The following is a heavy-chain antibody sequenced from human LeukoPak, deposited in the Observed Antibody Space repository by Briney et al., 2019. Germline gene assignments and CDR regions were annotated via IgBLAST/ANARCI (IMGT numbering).Heavy chain of an antibody. D-gene: IGHD3-16*01. CDR1: GFTFSSHW. J-gene: IGHJ4*02. CDR2: ISYDGSNK. V-gene: IGHV3-30-3*01. Sequence: SGGSLRLSCAASGFTFSSHWMHWVRQAPGKGLEWVAVISYDGSNKYYADSVKGRFTISRDNSKNTLYLQMNSLRAEDTAVYYCARDPLGDATYYFDYWGQGTLVTVSS. CDR3: ARDPLGDATYYFDY.